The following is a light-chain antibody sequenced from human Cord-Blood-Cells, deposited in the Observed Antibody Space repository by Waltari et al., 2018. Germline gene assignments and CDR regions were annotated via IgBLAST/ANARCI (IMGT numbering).Light chain of an antibody. CDR2: DVS. J-gene: IGLJ3*02. CDR3: SSYTSSSNWV. CDR1: SSDVGGYNY. Sequence: QSALTQPASVSGPPGQSITISCTGTSSDVGGYNYVPWYQQHPGKAPKLMIYDVSNRPSGVSNRFSGSKSGNTASLTISGLQAEDEADYYCSSYTSSSNWVFGGGTKLTVL. V-gene: IGLV2-14*01.